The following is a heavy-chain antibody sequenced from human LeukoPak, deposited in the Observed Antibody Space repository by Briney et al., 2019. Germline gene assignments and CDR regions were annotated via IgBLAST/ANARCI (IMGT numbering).Heavy chain of an antibody. V-gene: IGHV3-30-3*01. J-gene: IGHJ3*01. Sequence: GRSLRLSCAASGFTFSSYAMHWVRQAPGKGLEWVAVMSYDGSNKYYADSVKGRFTISRDNSKDTVYLQINSPRAEDTAVYYCARDYMVVLGESDAFDVWGQGTMVTVSS. CDR2: MSYDGSNK. CDR3: ARDYMVVLGESDAFDV. D-gene: IGHD3-10*01. CDR1: GFTFSSYA.